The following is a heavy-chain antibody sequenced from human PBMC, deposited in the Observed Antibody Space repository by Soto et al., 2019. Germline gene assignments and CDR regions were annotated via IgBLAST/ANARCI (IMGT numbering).Heavy chain of an antibody. CDR1: YGPINTDY. CDR3: VRGFGGFPIENYFES. Sequence: SQTLSLTCTVSYGPINTDYWSWILQPPGKGLEWIGYIYYSGSTNYNPSLKSRVTISVDTSKNQFSLKLTSVTAADTAVYYCVRGFGGFPIENYFESWGQGTLVTVSS. D-gene: IGHD3-10*01. J-gene: IGHJ4*02. CDR2: IYYSGST. V-gene: IGHV4-59*01.